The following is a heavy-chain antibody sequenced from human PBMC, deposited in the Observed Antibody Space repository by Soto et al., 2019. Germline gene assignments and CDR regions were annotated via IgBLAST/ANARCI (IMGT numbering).Heavy chain of an antibody. V-gene: IGHV4-59*01. CDR2: VYSTEIT. J-gene: IGHJ4*02. CDR1: GDSISSYF. CDR3: ARERPYYGFDY. Sequence: SETLSLTCTVSGDSISSYFWSWIRQPPGKGLEWIGYVYSTEITNYNPSLKSRVAMSIDTSKNQFSLKVRSVTAADTAVYYCARERPYYGFDYWGQGTPVTVSS. D-gene: IGHD3-22*01.